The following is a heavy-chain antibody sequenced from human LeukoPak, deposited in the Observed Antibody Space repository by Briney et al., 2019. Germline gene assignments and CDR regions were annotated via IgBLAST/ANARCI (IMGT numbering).Heavy chain of an antibody. J-gene: IGHJ4*02. CDR2: LSWNSGTI. D-gene: IGHD6-19*01. CDR1: GFTFDDYA. V-gene: IGHV3-9*01. Sequence: GGSLRLSCAASGFTFDDYAMHWVRQAPGKGLEWVSGLSWNSGTIDYADSVKGRFTISRDNAKNSLYLQMNSLRPEDTALYYCAKDSDTGYSSGWYDYWGQGTLVSVSS. CDR3: AKDSDTGYSSGWYDY.